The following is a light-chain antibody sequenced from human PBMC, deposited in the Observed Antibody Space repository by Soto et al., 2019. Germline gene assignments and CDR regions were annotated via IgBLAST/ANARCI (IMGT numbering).Light chain of an antibody. Sequence: QSVLTQPPSASGTPGQRVTISCSGSSSNIGSNTVNWYQQLPGTAPKLLIYTNDQRPSGVPDRFSGSKSGTSASLAISGLQFEDEADYHCSSWDDNLDAEVFGAGTKLTFL. J-gene: IGLJ1*01. CDR2: TND. CDR1: SSNIGSNT. CDR3: SSWDDNLDAEV. V-gene: IGLV1-44*01.